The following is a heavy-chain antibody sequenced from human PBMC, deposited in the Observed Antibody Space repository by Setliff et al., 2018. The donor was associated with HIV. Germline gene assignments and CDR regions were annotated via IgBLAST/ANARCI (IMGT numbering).Heavy chain of an antibody. J-gene: IGHJ4*02. D-gene: IGHD3-22*01. CDR1: GFTFRAHW. Sequence: GGSLRLSCAASGFTFRAHWMLWFRQAPGKGLMWVSRISPDGTKTNHADSVKGRCTTSRDNSKNTLYLQMNSLRTDDTAVYFCARDFSTYYSIDSWGQGTLVTVSS. V-gene: IGHV3-74*01. CDR3: ARDFSTYYSIDS. CDR2: ISPDGTKT.